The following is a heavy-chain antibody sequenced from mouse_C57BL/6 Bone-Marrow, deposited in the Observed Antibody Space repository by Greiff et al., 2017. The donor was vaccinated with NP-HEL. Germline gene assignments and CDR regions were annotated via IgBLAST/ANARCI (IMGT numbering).Heavy chain of an antibody. CDR1: GYAFSSSW. V-gene: IGHV1-82*01. J-gene: IGHJ3*01. CDR2: IYPGDGDT. Sequence: VQLQQSGPELVKPGASVKISCKASGYAFSSSWMNWVKQRPGKGLEWIGRIYPGDGDTNYNGKFKGKATLTADKSSSTAYMQRSSLTSEDSAVYFCARREVYNIFAYWGQGTLVTVSA. CDR3: ARREVYNIFAY. D-gene: IGHD2-1*01.